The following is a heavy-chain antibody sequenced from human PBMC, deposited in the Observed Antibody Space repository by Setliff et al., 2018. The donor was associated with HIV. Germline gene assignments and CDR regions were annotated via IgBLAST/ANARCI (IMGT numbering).Heavy chain of an antibody. Sequence: ASVKVSCKASGYTFTGYAISWVRQAPGQGLEWLGWISAYNGDTNYAQKVQGRVSMTIDTSTSTAYKELRSLRSDDMAVYYCARRGVFDAFDIWGQGTMVTVS. V-gene: IGHV1-18*03. CDR2: ISAYNGDT. D-gene: IGHD6-13*01. J-gene: IGHJ3*02. CDR3: ARRGVFDAFDI. CDR1: GYTFTGYA.